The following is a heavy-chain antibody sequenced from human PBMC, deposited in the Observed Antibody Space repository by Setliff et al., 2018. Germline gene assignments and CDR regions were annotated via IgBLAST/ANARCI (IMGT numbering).Heavy chain of an antibody. CDR2: INRRGST. CDR3: ARATSGWYSAYYYYMDV. Sequence: SETLSLTCSVSGGSVNSGYDNWNWLRQPAGKGLEWIGHINRRGSTNFTPSLKSRVTISLDTSKNQFSLNLTSVTAADTAVYYCARATSGWYSAYYYYMDVWGKGTTVTVSS. V-gene: IGHV4-61*09. J-gene: IGHJ6*03. CDR1: GGSVNSGYDN. D-gene: IGHD6-19*01.